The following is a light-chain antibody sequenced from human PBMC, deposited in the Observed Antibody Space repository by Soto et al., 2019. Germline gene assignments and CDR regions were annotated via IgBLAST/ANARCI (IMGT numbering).Light chain of an antibody. J-gene: IGKJ1*01. CDR2: DAS. V-gene: IGKV3-11*01. CDR3: NKRRNWSPWK. Sequence: VVLTESPATRSLSPWERATLSCGASHRFISYLACYQQKACQAPRLLIYDASNRSTGIPARFSGIGSGTDFTLTISSLEPEDFAVYSCNKRRNWSPWKLGQGTXV. CDR1: HRFISY.